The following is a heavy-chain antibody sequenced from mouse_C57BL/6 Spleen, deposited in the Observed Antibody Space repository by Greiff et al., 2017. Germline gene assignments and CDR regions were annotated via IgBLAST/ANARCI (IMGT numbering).Heavy chain of an antibody. CDR3: ARGEITTVVAETDYCDY. D-gene: IGHD1-1*01. V-gene: IGHV1-58*01. CDR1: GYTFTSHG. J-gene: IGHJ2*01. Sequence: VQLQQSGAELVRPGSSVKMSCKTSGYTFTSHGINWVKQRPGQGLEWIGYIYIGNGYTEYNEKFKGKATLTSDTSSSPAYMQLSSLTSEDSAIYFCARGEITTVVAETDYCDYWGQGTTLTVSS. CDR2: IYIGNGYT.